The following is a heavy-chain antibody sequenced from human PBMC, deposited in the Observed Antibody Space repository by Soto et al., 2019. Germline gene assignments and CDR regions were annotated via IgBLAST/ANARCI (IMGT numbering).Heavy chain of an antibody. CDR2: IKHDGSEK. Sequence: EVQLVESGGGLVQPGGSLRLSCSASGFTFSRSWMTWVRQAPGKGLEWVANIKHDGSEKYYVDSVEGRFTISRDNAKNSLYLQMNSLRAEDTALYYGATDVGLDWGQGTLVTVSS. D-gene: IGHD2-15*01. V-gene: IGHV3-7*01. CDR1: GFTFSRSW. CDR3: ATDVGLD. J-gene: IGHJ4*02.